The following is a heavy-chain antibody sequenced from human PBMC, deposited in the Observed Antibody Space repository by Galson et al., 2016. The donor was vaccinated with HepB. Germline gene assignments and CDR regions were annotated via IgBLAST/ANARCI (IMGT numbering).Heavy chain of an antibody. J-gene: IGHJ4*02. D-gene: IGHD3-10*01. Sequence: SLRLSCAASGFTFSDHYMDWVRQAPGKGLKWVGRIKNKINSYTTEYAASVKGGFTISRDDSKNSLYLQLNSLKTEDTAVYYCARWFYSGSGHDYWGQGTLVTVSS. CDR2: IKNKINSYTT. CDR3: ARWFYSGSGHDY. CDR1: GFTFSDHY. V-gene: IGHV3-72*01.